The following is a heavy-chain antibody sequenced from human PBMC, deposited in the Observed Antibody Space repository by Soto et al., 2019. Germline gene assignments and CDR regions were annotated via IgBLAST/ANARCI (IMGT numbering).Heavy chain of an antibody. CDR1: GFTFSDYY. V-gene: IGHV3-11*01. J-gene: IGHJ5*02. D-gene: IGHD6-6*01. Sequence: GGSLRLSCAASGFTFSDYYMSWIRQAPGKGLEWVSYISSSGSTIYYADSVKGRFTISRDNAKNSLYLQMNSLRAEDTAVYYCQIAARLGPWNWFDPWGQGTLVTVSS. CDR3: QIAARLGPWNWFDP. CDR2: ISSSGSTI.